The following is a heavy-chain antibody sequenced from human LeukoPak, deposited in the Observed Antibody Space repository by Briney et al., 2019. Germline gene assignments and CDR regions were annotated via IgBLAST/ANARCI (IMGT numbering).Heavy chain of an antibody. J-gene: IGHJ6*03. CDR1: GGSFSGYY. Sequence: SETLSLTCAVYGGSFSGYYWSWIRQPPGKGLEWIGEINHSGSTNYNPSLKSRVTISVDTSKNQFSLKLSSVTAADTAVYYCASTPGGRNYYYYYMDVWGKGTTVTVSS. V-gene: IGHV4-34*01. CDR3: ASTPGGRNYYYYYMDV. D-gene: IGHD1-14*01. CDR2: INHSGST.